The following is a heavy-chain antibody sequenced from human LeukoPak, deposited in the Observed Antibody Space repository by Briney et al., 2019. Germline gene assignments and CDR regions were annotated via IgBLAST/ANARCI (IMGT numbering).Heavy chain of an antibody. V-gene: IGHV3-48*03. Sequence: GGSLRLSCAASGFTFSSYAMNWVRQAPGKGLEWVSYISSSGTTIYYADSVKGRFTISRDNAKNSLFLQVNSLRAEDTAVYYCARSSGTYHFDYWGQGTLVTVSS. J-gene: IGHJ4*02. CDR1: GFTFSSYA. CDR3: ARSSGTYHFDY. D-gene: IGHD1-26*01. CDR2: ISSSGTTI.